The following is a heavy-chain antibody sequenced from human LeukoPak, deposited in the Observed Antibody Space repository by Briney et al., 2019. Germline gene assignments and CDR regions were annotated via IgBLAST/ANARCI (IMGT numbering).Heavy chain of an antibody. CDR1: GFPFSTFW. CDR2: INHSGST. J-gene: IGHJ3*02. D-gene: IGHD3-16*01. Sequence: GSLRLSCAVSGFPFSTFWMSWIRQPPGKGLEWIGEINHSGSTNYNPSLKSRVTISVDTSKNQFSLKLSSVTAADTAVYYCARGEVVPAWGNAFDIWGQGTMVTVSS. CDR3: ARGEVVPAWGNAFDI. V-gene: IGHV4-34*01.